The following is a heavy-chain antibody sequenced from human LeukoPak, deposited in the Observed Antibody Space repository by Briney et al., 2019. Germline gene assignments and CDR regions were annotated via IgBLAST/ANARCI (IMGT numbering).Heavy chain of an antibody. Sequence: SETLSLTCAVYGGSFSGYYWSWIRQPPGKGLEWIGEINHSGSTNYNPSLKRRVTISVDTSKNQFSLKLSSVTAADTAVYYCARAPYDFWSGYPKGTTFDIWGQGTMVTVSS. CDR3: ARAPYDFWSGYPKGTTFDI. D-gene: IGHD3-3*01. J-gene: IGHJ3*02. V-gene: IGHV4-34*01. CDR2: INHSGST. CDR1: GGSFSGYY.